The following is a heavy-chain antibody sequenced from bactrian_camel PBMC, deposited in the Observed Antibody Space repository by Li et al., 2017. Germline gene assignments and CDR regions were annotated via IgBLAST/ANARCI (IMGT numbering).Heavy chain of an antibody. CDR2: INSEGIT. CDR1: GFTSRTYR. V-gene: IGHV3S1*01. D-gene: IGHD2*01. J-gene: IGHJ4*01. CDR3: ATDPTQSPDTYCSGGYCYDVPDY. Sequence: HVQLVESGGESVQPGGSLRLSCTASGFTSRTYRMAWFRQAPGQERKGVAVINSEGITRYADSVKGRFTISRDNAKNMLYLQMNSLKTEDTAVYYCATDPTQSPDTYCSGGYCYDVPDYWGQGTQVTVS.